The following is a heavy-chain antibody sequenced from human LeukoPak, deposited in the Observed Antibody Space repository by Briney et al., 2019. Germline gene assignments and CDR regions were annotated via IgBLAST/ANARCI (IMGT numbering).Heavy chain of an antibody. CDR2: IYYSGST. V-gene: IGHV4-31*03. CDR3: ARERGYYDSSKEMAFDI. Sequence: SETLSLTCTVSGGSISSGGYYWSWIRQHPGKGLEWIGYIYYSGSTYYNPSLKSRVTISVDTSKNQFSLKLSSVTAADTAVYYCARERGYYDSSKEMAFDIWGQGTMVTVSS. J-gene: IGHJ3*02. CDR1: GGSISSGGYY. D-gene: IGHD3-22*01.